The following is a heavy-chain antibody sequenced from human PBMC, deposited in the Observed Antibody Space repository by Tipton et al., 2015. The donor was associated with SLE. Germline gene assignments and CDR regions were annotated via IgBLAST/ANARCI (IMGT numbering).Heavy chain of an antibody. Sequence: QVQLVQSGAEVKKPGASVKVSCKASGYTFTGYYMHWVRQAPGQGLEWMGWINPNSGGTNYAQKFQGRVTMTRDTSISTAYMELSWLRSDDTAVYYGARFLTGDGGAFDIWGQGTMVTVSS. D-gene: IGHD7-27*01. CDR3: ARFLTGDGGAFDI. J-gene: IGHJ3*02. CDR1: GYTFTGYY. CDR2: INPNSGGT. V-gene: IGHV1-2*02.